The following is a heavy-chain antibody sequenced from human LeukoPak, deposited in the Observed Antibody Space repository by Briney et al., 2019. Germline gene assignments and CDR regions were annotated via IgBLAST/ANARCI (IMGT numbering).Heavy chain of an antibody. CDR3: ARAVMWWLYYFGY. V-gene: IGHV4-34*01. Sequence: PSETLSLTCAVYGGSFSGYYWSWIRQPPGKGLEWIGEINHSGSTNYNPSLKSRVTISVDTSKNQFSLKLSSVTAADTAVYYCARAVMWWLYYFGYWGQGTLVTVSS. D-gene: IGHD2-21*01. J-gene: IGHJ4*02. CDR1: GGSFSGYY. CDR2: INHSGST.